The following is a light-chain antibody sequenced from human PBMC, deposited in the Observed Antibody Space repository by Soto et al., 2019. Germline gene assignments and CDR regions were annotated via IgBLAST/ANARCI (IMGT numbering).Light chain of an antibody. CDR2: EVT. Sequence: QSVLTQPASVSGAPGQSVLISCSGTRSDIGRYNYVSWYQQHPGKAPKLIIYEVTYRPSGVSARFSGSKSGNMASLTISGLQAEDEADYFCSSYSTTSSPHVLFGGGTTLTVL. J-gene: IGLJ2*01. CDR3: SSYSTTSSPHVL. CDR1: RSDIGRYNY. V-gene: IGLV2-14*01.